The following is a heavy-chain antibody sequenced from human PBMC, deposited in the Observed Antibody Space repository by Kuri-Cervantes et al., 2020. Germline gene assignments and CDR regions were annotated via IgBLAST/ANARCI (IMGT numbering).Heavy chain of an antibody. CDR3: ARGDDSRWFQD. V-gene: IGHV3-7*04. CDR2: IDRDGREI. D-gene: IGHD3-10*01. Sequence: GESLKISCAASKFTFSTYWMIWVRQAPGKGLEWVSSIDRDGREIFYVDSVKGRFTISRDNAKNSLSLQMNSLRAEDTALYYCARGDDSRWFQDWGQGTLVTVSS. J-gene: IGHJ1*01. CDR1: KFTFSTYW.